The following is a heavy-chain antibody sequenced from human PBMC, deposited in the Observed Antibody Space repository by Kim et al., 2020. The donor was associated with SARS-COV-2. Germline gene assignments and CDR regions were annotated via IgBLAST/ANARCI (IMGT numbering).Heavy chain of an antibody. D-gene: IGHD3-10*01. CDR1: GYSFTSYW. V-gene: IGHV5-51*01. CDR2: IYPGDSDT. Sequence: GESLKISCKGSGYSFTSYWIGWVRQMPGKGLEWMGIIYPGDSDTRYSPSFQGQVTISADKSISTAYLQWSSLKASDTAMYYCARLLYYGSGSLERMDVWGQGTTVTVSS. J-gene: IGHJ6*02. CDR3: ARLLYYGSGSLERMDV.